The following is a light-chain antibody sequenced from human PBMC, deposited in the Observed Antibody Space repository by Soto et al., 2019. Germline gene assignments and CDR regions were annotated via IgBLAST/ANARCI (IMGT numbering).Light chain of an antibody. V-gene: IGLV3-21*02. J-gene: IGLJ1*01. CDR1: NIGRGR. CDR3: LVWDTNTDHYV. Sequence: SCELTQPPSVSVAHGQTARITWGGSNIGRGRVHWYQPVPGQAPVLVVYDDTGRPSAIPELFAGSNSGNTATRTFSRVEAGDDADYYCLVWDTNTDHYVCGPGTKGTVL. CDR2: DDT.